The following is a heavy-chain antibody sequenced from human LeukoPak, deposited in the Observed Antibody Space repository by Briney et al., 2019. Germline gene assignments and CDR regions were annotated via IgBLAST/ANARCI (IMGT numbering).Heavy chain of an antibody. CDR3: ARVGRSGSGWFDP. J-gene: IGHJ5*02. CDR1: GFTFSSYS. D-gene: IGHD3-10*01. Sequence: GGSLRLSCAASGFTFSSYSMNWVRQAPGKGLEWVSSISSSSSYIYYADSVKGRFTISRDNAKNSLYLQMNSLRAEDTAVYYCARVGRSGSGWFDPWGQGTLVTVSP. CDR2: ISSSSSYI. V-gene: IGHV3-21*01.